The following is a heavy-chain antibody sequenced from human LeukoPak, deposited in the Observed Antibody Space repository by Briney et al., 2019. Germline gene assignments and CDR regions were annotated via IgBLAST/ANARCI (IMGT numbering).Heavy chain of an antibody. V-gene: IGHV3-23*01. Sequence: GGSLRLSCAASGFTFSDYAMSWVRQAPEKGLEWVSAISGSGDATKYADSVKGRFTISRDNSKNTLYLQMNSLRAEDTAVYYCAKEGHIVVVTAINFDYWGQGTLVTVSS. D-gene: IGHD2-21*02. J-gene: IGHJ4*02. CDR2: ISGSGDAT. CDR3: AKEGHIVVVTAINFDY. CDR1: GFTFSDYA.